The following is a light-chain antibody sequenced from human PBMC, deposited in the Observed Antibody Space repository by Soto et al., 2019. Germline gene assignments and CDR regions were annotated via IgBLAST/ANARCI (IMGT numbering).Light chain of an antibody. CDR1: QSVSSY. Sequence: EIVLTQSPATLYLSPGERATLSCRASQSVSSYLAWYQQKPGQAPRLLIYDASNMATGIPARFSGSGSGTDFTLTISSLAPEDFAVYFCQQRSNWLTFGQGTRLEI. CDR3: QQRSNWLT. V-gene: IGKV3-11*01. CDR2: DAS. J-gene: IGKJ5*01.